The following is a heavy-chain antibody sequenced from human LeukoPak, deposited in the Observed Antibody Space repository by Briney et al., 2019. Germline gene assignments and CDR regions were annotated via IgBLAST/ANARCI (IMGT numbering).Heavy chain of an antibody. CDR1: GFSFSSYG. CDR3: ANENYYDSSGYVDY. V-gene: IGHV3-33*06. CDR2: IWSDGINK. D-gene: IGHD3-22*01. Sequence: PGGSLRLSCAASGFSFSSYGMRWVRQAPGKGLEWVAVIWSDGINKYYADSVRGRFTVSRDNSKNTLYLQMNSLRAEDTAVYYCANENYYDSSGYVDYWGQGTLVTVSS. J-gene: IGHJ4*02.